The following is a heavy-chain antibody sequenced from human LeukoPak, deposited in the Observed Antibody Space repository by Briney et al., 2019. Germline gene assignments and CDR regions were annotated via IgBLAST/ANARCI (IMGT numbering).Heavy chain of an antibody. J-gene: IGHJ4*02. CDR3: ARVLCGSFYCPLFDD. CDR2: IYSSGRT. V-gene: IGHV4-61*02. Sequence: PSETLSLTCTVSGGAINSDSYYWSWIRQPAGEGLEWIGRIYSSGRTNYNPSLKSRVTISVDMSKTQFSLKLNSVTAADTAIYYCARVLCGSFYCPLFDDWGQGTLVTVSS. CDR1: GGAINSDSYY. D-gene: IGHD1-26*01.